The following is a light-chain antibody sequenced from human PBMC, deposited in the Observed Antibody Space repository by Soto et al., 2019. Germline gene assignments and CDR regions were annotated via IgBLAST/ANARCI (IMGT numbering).Light chain of an antibody. Sequence: EFVLTQSPGTLSLSPGERATLSCRASQSISRSFLAWYQQKPGQAPRLLIYGASSRGTGIPDIFSGSGSGTDFTLTISRLEPEDFSVYYCQQYGSSPRTFGQGTKVEI. CDR1: QSISRSF. J-gene: IGKJ1*01. CDR2: GAS. CDR3: QQYGSSPRT. V-gene: IGKV3-20*01.